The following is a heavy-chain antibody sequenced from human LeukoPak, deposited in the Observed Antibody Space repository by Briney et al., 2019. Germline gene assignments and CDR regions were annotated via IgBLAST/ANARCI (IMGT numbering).Heavy chain of an antibody. D-gene: IGHD2-2*01. CDR3: ARDFWAGDIVVVPAAPVDY. CDR1: GFTFSSYA. V-gene: IGHV3-30*04. J-gene: IGHJ4*02. Sequence: GGSLRLSCAASGFTFSSYAMHWVRQAPGKGLERVAVISYDGSNKYYADSVKGRFTISRDNSKNTLYLQMNSLRAEDTAVYYCARDFWAGDIVVVPAAPVDYWGQGTLVTVSS. CDR2: ISYDGSNK.